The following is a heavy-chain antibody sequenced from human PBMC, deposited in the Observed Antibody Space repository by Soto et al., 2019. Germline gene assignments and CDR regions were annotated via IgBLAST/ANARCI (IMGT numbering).Heavy chain of an antibody. J-gene: IGHJ6*02. V-gene: IGHV1-69*13. Sequence: ASVKVSCKASGGTFSSYAISWVRQAPGQGLEWMGGIIPIFGTANYAQKFQGRVTITADESTSTAYMELSSLRSEDTAVYYCAGGEQQLVSYYYYGMDVWGQGTTVTVS. CDR2: IIPIFGTA. CDR3: AGGEQQLVSYYYYGMDV. CDR1: GGTFSSYA. D-gene: IGHD6-13*01.